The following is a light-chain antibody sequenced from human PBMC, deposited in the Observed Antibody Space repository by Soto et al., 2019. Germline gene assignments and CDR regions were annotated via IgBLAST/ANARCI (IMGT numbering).Light chain of an antibody. Sequence: QSVLTQPPSVSGAPGQRVTISCTGSSSNIGAGYDVHWYQQLPGTAPKLLIYGNSNRPSGVPDRFSGSKSGTSASLAITGLQAEDEADYYCCSYTISATLVFGGGTKVTVL. CDR1: SSNIGAGYD. CDR2: GNS. CDR3: CSYTISATLV. V-gene: IGLV1-40*01. J-gene: IGLJ3*02.